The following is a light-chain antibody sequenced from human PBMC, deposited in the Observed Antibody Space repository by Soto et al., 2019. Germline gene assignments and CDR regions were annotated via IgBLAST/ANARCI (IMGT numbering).Light chain of an antibody. Sequence: EIVMTQSTATLSVSPGEGATLSCRASQNVINNVAWYQQKPGQAPRLLIYGASTRATGVPDRFSGSGSGTEFTLSISSLQSEDFAVYYCQQYNNWPPNTFGQGTKV. CDR2: GAS. J-gene: IGKJ2*01. V-gene: IGKV3-15*01. CDR3: QQYNNWPPNT. CDR1: QNVINN.